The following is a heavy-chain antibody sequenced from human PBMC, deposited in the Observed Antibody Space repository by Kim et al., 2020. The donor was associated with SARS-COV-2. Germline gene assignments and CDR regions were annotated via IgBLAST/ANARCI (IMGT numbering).Heavy chain of an antibody. Sequence: SQKFQGRVTITRDASAGTAYMELSSLRSEDTAVYYCASSCDFGGGSCLDYWSQGTLVTVSS. D-gene: IGHD2-15*01. V-gene: IGHV1-3*01. J-gene: IGHJ4*02. CDR3: ASSCDFGGGSCLDY.